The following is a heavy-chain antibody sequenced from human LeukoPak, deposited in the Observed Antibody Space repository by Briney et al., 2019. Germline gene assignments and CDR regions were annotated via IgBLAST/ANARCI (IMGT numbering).Heavy chain of an antibody. Sequence: GGSLRLSCAASGFTFSGYWMSWVRQAPGKGLEGVANIKPDGSEKYYVDSVKGRFTISRENAKNSLYLQMNSLRAEDTAVYYCARDRIQLWSHDYWGQGTLVTVSS. D-gene: IGHD5-18*01. CDR1: GFTFSGYW. CDR2: IKPDGSEK. CDR3: ARDRIQLWSHDY. J-gene: IGHJ4*02. V-gene: IGHV3-7*04.